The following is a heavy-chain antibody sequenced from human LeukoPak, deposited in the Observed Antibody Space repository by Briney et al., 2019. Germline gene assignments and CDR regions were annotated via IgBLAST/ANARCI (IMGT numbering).Heavy chain of an antibody. Sequence: SETLSLTCNVSGGSISSYYWSWIRQSAGKGLEWIGRFDISGRTTYNPSLKSRVTILEDMSKNQFSLKLNSMTAADTATYFCARVTAEGWFDYWGQGTLVTVTS. CDR1: GGSISSYY. CDR3: ARVTAEGWFDY. D-gene: IGHD5-18*01. J-gene: IGHJ4*02. V-gene: IGHV4-4*07. CDR2: FDISGRT.